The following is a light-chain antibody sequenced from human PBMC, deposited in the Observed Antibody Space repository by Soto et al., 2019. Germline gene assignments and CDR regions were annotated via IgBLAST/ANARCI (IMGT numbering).Light chain of an antibody. J-gene: IGKJ1*01. CDR2: GRS. CDR1: QSVDSKY. Sequence: EIVLTQSPGTLALSPGERATLSCRASQSVDSKYFSWYQQKPGQAPRLLIYGRSRRATGVPARFSGSGSGTDFTLTISDVQPEDFAVYYCHQRQSWPRTFGQGTKVDIK. CDR3: HQRQSWPRT. V-gene: IGKV3D-7*01.